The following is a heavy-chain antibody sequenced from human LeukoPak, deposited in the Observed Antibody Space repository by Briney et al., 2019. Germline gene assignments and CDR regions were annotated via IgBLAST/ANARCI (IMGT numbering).Heavy chain of an antibody. Sequence: GGSLRLSCAASGFTFSSYSMNWVRQAPGKGLEWVSSISSSSSYIYYADSVKGRFTISRDNAKNSLYLQMNSLRAEDTAVYYCAREGGGYSTTDYWGQGTLVTVSS. CDR2: ISSSSSYI. CDR1: GFTFSSYS. J-gene: IGHJ4*02. D-gene: IGHD5-24*01. CDR3: AREGGGYSTTDY. V-gene: IGHV3-21*01.